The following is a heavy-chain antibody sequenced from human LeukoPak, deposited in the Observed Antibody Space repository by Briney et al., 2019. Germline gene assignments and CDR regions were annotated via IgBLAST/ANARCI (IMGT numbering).Heavy chain of an antibody. D-gene: IGHD6-13*01. Sequence: SETLSLTCTVSGGSISSYYWSWIRQPAGKGLEWIGRIYTSGSTNYNPSLKSRVTMSADTSKNQFSLKLSSVTAADTAVYYCARVTGYSSSWYRGEGAFDICGQGTMVTVSS. CDR3: ARVTGYSSSWYRGEGAFDI. V-gene: IGHV4-4*07. J-gene: IGHJ3*02. CDR2: IYTSGST. CDR1: GGSISSYY.